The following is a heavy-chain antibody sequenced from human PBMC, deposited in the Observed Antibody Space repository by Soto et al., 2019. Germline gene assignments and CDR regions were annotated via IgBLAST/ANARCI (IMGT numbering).Heavy chain of an antibody. CDR1: GGSISSYY. V-gene: IGHV4-59*01. CDR3: ARKAGSP. CDR2: IYNNGST. Sequence: QVQLQESGPGLVKPSGTLSLTCTVSGGSISSYYWSWMRQSPGKGLEWIGYIYNNGSTNYSPSLKSRVTISIDTSKNQFSLKLNSVTAADTAVYYCARKAGSPWGQGTLVTVSS. J-gene: IGHJ5*02. D-gene: IGHD6-19*01.